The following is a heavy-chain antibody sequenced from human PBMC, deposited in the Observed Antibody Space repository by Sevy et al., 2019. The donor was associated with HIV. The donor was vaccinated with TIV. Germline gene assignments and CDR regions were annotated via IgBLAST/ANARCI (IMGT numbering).Heavy chain of an antibody. CDR2: ISYDGSNK. Sequence: GGSLRLSCAASGFTFSSYAMHWVRQAPGKGLEWVAVISYDGSNKYYADSVKGRFTISRDNSKNTLYLQMNSLRAGDTAVYYCARDRISGGGFDPWGQGTLVTVSS. CDR1: GFTFSSYA. V-gene: IGHV3-30-3*01. CDR3: ARDRISGGGFDP. J-gene: IGHJ5*02. D-gene: IGHD3-10*01.